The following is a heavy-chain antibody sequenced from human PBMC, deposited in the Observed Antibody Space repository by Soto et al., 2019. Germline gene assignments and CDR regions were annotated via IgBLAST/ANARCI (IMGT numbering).Heavy chain of an antibody. Sequence: PSETLSLTCTVSGGSISSGGYYWSWIRQHPGKGLEWIGYIYYSGSTNYNPSLKSRVTISVDTSKNQFSLKLSSVTAADTAVYYCAKQGMPEYYYYYMDVWGKGTTVPVSS. CDR3: AKQGMPEYYYYYMDV. D-gene: IGHD2-2*01. CDR2: IYYSGST. J-gene: IGHJ6*03. V-gene: IGHV4-61*08. CDR1: GGSISSGGYY.